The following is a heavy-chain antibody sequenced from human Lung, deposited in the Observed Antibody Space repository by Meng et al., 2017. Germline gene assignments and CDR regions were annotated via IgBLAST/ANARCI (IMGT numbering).Heavy chain of an antibody. J-gene: IGHJ4*02. CDR3: TRDQLWFGDFDY. D-gene: IGHD3-10*01. CDR1: GFTLIYFG. CDR2: IWFDGSKA. Sequence: VRLVWPGGGVVQPGKSLGRSCAASGFTLIYFGMHWVRQAPGKGLEWLAIIWFDGSKAYYADSVKGRFTISRDNSKNTVYLQMNSLRGEDTAVYYCTRDQLWFGDFDYWGQGTLVTVSS. V-gene: IGHV3-33*01.